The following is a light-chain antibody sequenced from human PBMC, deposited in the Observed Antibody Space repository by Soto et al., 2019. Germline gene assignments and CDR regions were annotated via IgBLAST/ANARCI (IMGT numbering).Light chain of an antibody. CDR1: SSNFGAGYD. CDR3: GAWDDSLNGWV. Sequence: QSVLTQPPSVSGAPGQTVTMSCTGSSSNFGAGYDVHWYQQLPGTAPKLLIYGSTNRPSGVPARFSGSQSGTSASLAISGLQSEDEADYHCGAWDDSLNGWVFGGGTKLTVL. J-gene: IGLJ3*02. CDR2: GST. V-gene: IGLV1-40*01.